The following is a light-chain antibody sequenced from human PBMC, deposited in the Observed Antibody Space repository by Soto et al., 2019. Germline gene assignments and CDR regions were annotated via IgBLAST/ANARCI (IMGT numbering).Light chain of an antibody. Sequence: EILLTQSPCTLALSPGEGATLSCRASQSINSFVAWYQQRRGQAPRLLIQGPSNRATGIPDRFTGSGSGTEFTLTISSLQHDDFSTYYCQQYNSYSLWTFGQGTKVDIK. V-gene: IGKV3D-15*01. CDR1: QSINSF. CDR2: GPS. CDR3: QQYNSYSLWT. J-gene: IGKJ1*01.